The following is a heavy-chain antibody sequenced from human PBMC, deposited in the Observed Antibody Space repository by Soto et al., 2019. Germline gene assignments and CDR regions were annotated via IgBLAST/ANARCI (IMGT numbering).Heavy chain of an antibody. D-gene: IGHD7-27*01. CDR1: GYTFNSYG. V-gene: IGHV1-18*01. CDR2: ISDYNGNT. CDR3: AWTLTPKAC. Sequence: QVQLVQAVADVKKPGASVKVSCNASGYTFNSYGISWVRQSPGKGLEWMGWISDYNGNTHYGQKLQGRDTMTTDTSTSTAYMELRILSSADTSVYYCAWTLTPKACWGQGTLVTVSS. J-gene: IGHJ4*02.